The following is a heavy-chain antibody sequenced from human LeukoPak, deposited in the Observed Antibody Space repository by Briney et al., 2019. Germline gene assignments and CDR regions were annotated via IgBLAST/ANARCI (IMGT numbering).Heavy chain of an antibody. Sequence: PGGSLRLSCAASGFTFSSYEMNWVRQAPGKGLEWVSYISSSSSTIYYADSVKGRFTISRDNAKNSLYLQMNSLRAEDTAVYYCARDMIGYSYGFGDFDYWGQGTLVTVSS. V-gene: IGHV3-48*01. CDR1: GFTFSSYE. J-gene: IGHJ4*02. CDR3: ARDMIGYSYGFGDFDY. CDR2: ISSSSSTI. D-gene: IGHD5-18*01.